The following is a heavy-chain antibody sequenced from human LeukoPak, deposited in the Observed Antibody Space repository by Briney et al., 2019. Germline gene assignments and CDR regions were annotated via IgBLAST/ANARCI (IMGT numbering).Heavy chain of an antibody. Sequence: PGGSLRLSCAASGFTFSTSSMNWVRQAPGKGLEWVSYISSTSTSIYYADSVKGRFTISRDNAKNSVYLQMNSLRAEDTAVYYCANHLACGSTSCPPFDDWGQGTLVTVSS. CDR2: ISSTSTSI. CDR1: GFTFSTSS. CDR3: ANHLACGSTSCPPFDD. V-gene: IGHV3-48*04. D-gene: IGHD2-2*01. J-gene: IGHJ4*02.